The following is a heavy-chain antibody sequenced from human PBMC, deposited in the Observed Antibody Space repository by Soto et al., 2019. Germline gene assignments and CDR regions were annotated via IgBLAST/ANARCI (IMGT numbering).Heavy chain of an antibody. CDR3: AKETLPGKSHYYGTDV. V-gene: IGHV3-30*02. J-gene: IGHJ6*02. Sequence: GRFTISRDNSKNKLYLQMNSLRAEDTAVYYCAKETLPGKSHYYGTDVWGQGTTVTVSS. D-gene: IGHD1-1*01.